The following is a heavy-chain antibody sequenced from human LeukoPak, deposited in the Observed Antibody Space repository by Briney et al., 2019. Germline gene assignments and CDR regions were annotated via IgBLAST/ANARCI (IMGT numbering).Heavy chain of an antibody. J-gene: IGHJ3*02. Sequence: GGSLRLSCAASGFTFSSYAMSWVRQAPGKGLEWVSGISWNSGSIGYADSVKGRFTISRDNAKNSLYLQMNSLRAEDTALYYCAKGGGIAVAGMGAFDIWGQGTMVTVSS. CDR2: ISWNSGSI. V-gene: IGHV3-9*01. CDR1: GFTFSSYA. CDR3: AKGGGIAVAGMGAFDI. D-gene: IGHD6-19*01.